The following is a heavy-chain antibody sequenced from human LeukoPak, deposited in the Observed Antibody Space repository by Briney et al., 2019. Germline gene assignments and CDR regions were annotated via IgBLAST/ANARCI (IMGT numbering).Heavy chain of an antibody. Sequence: PGGSLRLSCAASGLTVSSNYMSWVRQGPGKGLEWVSSIYRDGSTYYADSVKGRFTISRDNSKNTVYLQMNSLRAEDTAVYYCARDQGLGHYFDSWGQGTLVTVSS. CDR3: ARDQGLGHYFDS. CDR2: IYRDGST. J-gene: IGHJ4*02. CDR1: GLTVSSNY. D-gene: IGHD3-10*01. V-gene: IGHV3-53*01.